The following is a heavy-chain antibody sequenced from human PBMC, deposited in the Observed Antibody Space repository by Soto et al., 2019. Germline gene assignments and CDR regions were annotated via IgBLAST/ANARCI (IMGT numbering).Heavy chain of an antibody. CDR1: GFSLATTGVG. Sequence: QITLKESGPTEVKPTETLALTCTFSGFSLATTGVGVGWVRQPPGRALESIAVVYWDDDTRYNPSLETRLTLNKDTRMHQVALTLLDMDFVDTATFSCAHVTINYGGTVGDEVFDVCGQGAVVTVSS. CDR3: AHVTINYGGTVGDEVFDV. J-gene: IGHJ3*01. D-gene: IGHD3-16*01. V-gene: IGHV2-5*02. CDR2: VYWDDDT.